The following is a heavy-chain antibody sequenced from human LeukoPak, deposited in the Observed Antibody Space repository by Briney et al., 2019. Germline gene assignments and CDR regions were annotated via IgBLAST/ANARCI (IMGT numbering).Heavy chain of an antibody. Sequence: PSQTLSLTCTVSGGSISSGSYYWGWIRQPPGKGLQWIGSIYHSGSTYYNPSLKSRVTISVDTSKNQFSLKLSSVTAADTAVYYCARGRLAMAVAGTTRSGFYFDYWGQGTLVTVSS. CDR2: IYHSGST. CDR3: ARGRLAMAVAGTTRSGFYFDY. D-gene: IGHD6-19*01. V-gene: IGHV4-39*07. J-gene: IGHJ4*02. CDR1: GGSISSGSYY.